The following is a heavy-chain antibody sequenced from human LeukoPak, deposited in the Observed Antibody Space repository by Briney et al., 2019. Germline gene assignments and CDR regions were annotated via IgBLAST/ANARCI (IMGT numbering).Heavy chain of an antibody. D-gene: IGHD6-13*01. Sequence: ASETLSLTCTVSGGSISSSNYYWGWIRQPPGKGLEWIGYIYYSGSTYYNPSLKSRVTLSVDTSKNQFSLKLSSVTTADTAVSYCARAQIIAAAAGHFDLWGRGTLVTVSS. CDR1: GGSISSSNYY. CDR3: ARAQIIAAAAGHFDL. CDR2: IYYSGST. V-gene: IGHV4-39*07. J-gene: IGHJ2*01.